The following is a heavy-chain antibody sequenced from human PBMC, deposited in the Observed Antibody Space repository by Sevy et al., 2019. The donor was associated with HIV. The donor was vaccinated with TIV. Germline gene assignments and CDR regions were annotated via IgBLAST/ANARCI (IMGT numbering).Heavy chain of an antibody. V-gene: IGHV1-2*02. CDR2: INPNRGCT. Sequence: ASVKVSCKASGYTFTGYYMHWVRQAPGQGLEWMGWINPNRGCTNYAHKFQGRVTMTRDTSISTAYMEVSRLRSDETAVYYCARGWGNLAVAGTRPRLVYYDYWGQGTLVTVSS. CDR1: GYTFTGYY. CDR3: ARGWGNLAVAGTRPRLVYYDY. J-gene: IGHJ4*02. D-gene: IGHD6-19*01.